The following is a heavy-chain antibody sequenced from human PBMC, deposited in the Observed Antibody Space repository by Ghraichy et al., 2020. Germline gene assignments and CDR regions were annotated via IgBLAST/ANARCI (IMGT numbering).Heavy chain of an antibody. CDR1: GGSISSSNYY. CDR3: ARRPDYGDYIRSPGAFDI. Sequence: TLSLTCTVSGGSISSSNYYWGWIRQPPGKGLEWIGTIYYSGSTDYNPSLKSRVTISVDTSKNQFSLKVSSVTAADTAVYHCARRPDYGDYIRSPGAFDIWGQGTMVTVSS. CDR2: IYYSGST. V-gene: IGHV4-39*01. J-gene: IGHJ3*02. D-gene: IGHD4-17*01.